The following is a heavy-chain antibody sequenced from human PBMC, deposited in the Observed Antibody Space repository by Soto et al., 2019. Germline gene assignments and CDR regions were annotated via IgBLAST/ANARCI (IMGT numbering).Heavy chain of an antibody. J-gene: IGHJ5*02. CDR2: ITSDGSGT. D-gene: IGHD1-26*01. Sequence: QPGGSLRLSCAASGFTFSSFWMHWVRQAPGEGPVWVSHITSDGSGTNYADSVKGRFTISRDNAKNTLYLQMNSLRAEDTAVYYCARDRGATNWFDPWGQGTLVTVSS. CDR1: GFTFSSFW. V-gene: IGHV3-74*01. CDR3: ARDRGATNWFDP.